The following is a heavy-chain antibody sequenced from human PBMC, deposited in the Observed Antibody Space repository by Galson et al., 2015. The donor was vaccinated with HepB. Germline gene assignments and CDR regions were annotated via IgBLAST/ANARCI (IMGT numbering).Heavy chain of an antibody. CDR2: ISYDGSNK. J-gene: IGHJ4*02. CDR3: ARGLWLDKRLGY. V-gene: IGHV3-30*04. D-gene: IGHD6-19*01. CDR1: GFTFSSYA. Sequence: SLRLSCAASGFTFSSYAMHWVRQAPGKGLEWVAVISYDGSNKYYADSVKGRFTISRDNSKNTLYLQMNSLRAEDTAVYYCARGLWLDKRLGYWGQGTLVTVSS.